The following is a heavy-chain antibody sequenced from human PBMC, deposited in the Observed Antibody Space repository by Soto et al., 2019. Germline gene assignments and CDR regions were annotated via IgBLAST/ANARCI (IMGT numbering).Heavy chain of an antibody. CDR1: GFSFSKYG. CDR2: ISYDGSEK. D-gene: IGHD6-19*01. J-gene: IGHJ6*02. CDR3: AKGYEVSPPVASAWYSNYFYGVDV. V-gene: IGHV3-30*18. Sequence: VGSLRLSCGASGFSFSKYGMHWVRQAPGEGLEWLSLISYDGSEKWYAESVKGRFTISRDNSKNTLYLQMNSLRGDDTAVYFCAKGYEVSPPVASAWYSNYFYGVDVWRRGTTVTVSS.